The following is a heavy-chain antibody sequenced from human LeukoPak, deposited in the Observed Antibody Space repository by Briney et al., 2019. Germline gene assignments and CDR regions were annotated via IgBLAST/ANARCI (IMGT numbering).Heavy chain of an antibody. CDR3: ARDSGTHHFDY. CDR1: GFTFNXXX. V-gene: IGHV3-30-3*01. CDR2: ISYDGGNQ. J-gene: IGHJ4*02. D-gene: IGHD1/OR15-1a*01. Sequence: PGGSLRLSCAASGFTFNXXXXXXVXXXXGXXLXXVAVISYDGGNQYYADSVKGRFTISRDXSKNMLYLHMNSLRAEDTAVYYCARDSGTHHFDYWGQGTLVTVSS.